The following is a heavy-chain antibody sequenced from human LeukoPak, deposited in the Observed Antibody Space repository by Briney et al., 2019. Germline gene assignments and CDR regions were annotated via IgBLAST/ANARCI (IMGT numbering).Heavy chain of an antibody. CDR2: IWYDGTNK. CDR1: GFTFSSYG. Sequence: GGSLRLSCAASGFTFSSYGIHWVRQAPGKGLEWVAVIWYDGTNKYYGDSVKGRFTISRDNSKNTLYLQMNSLRAEDTAVYYCAKDRGSYSTTADSWGQGTLVTVSS. CDR3: AKDRGSYSTTADS. D-gene: IGHD1-26*01. J-gene: IGHJ5*01. V-gene: IGHV3-33*06.